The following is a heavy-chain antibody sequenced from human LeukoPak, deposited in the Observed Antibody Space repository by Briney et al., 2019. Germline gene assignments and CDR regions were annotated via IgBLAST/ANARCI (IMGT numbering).Heavy chain of an antibody. Sequence: PGRSPRLSCAATGFTFSRYGMHWVRQAPGKGLEWVAQISYDGSNKHYGDSVKSRFTIARDNSKNTLFLQMNSLRGEDTAVYYCAKEGRRYFDYWGQGNLVTVST. V-gene: IGHV3-30*18. J-gene: IGHJ4*02. CDR3: AKEGRRYFDY. CDR1: GFTFSRYG. CDR2: ISYDGSNK.